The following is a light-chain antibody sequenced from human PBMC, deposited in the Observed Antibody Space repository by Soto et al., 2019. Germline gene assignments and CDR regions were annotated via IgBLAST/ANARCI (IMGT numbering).Light chain of an antibody. CDR3: CSWAGSNTFYF. CDR1: SSDVRSYNL. CDR2: EVS. V-gene: IGLV2-23*02. J-gene: IGLJ1*01. Sequence: SEPASVSGSPGQSITISCTGTSSDVRSYNLVSWYQQLPGKAPKLIIYEVSKRPSGVSNRFSGSKSGNTASLTISWLQAEDEADYYCCSWAGSNTFYFFGTGTKVTVL.